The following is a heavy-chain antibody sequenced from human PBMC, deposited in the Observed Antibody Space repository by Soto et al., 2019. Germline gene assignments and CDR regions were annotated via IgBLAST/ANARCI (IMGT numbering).Heavy chain of an antibody. Sequence: PGGSLRLSCTASGFTFGDYAMSWFRQAPGKGQEWVGFIRSKAYGGATEYAASVKGRCTISRDDSKSIAYLQMNSLKTEDTAVYYCTRARYYDFWSGYFGNYYYGMDGWGQGTTVTSP. CDR2: IRSKAYGGAT. D-gene: IGHD3-3*01. CDR1: GFTFGDYA. V-gene: IGHV3-49*03. CDR3: TRARYYDFWSGYFGNYYYGMDG. J-gene: IGHJ6*02.